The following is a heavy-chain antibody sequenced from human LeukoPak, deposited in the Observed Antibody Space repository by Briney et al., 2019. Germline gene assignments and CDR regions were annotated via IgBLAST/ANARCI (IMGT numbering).Heavy chain of an antibody. J-gene: IGHJ4*02. CDR2: INSDGITT. V-gene: IGHV3-74*01. CDR1: GFSFGNHV. D-gene: IGHD3-3*01. CDR3: ARADYDIWSGYFFMHY. Sequence: PGGSLRLACAASGFSFGNHVMHWVRQAPGKGLAWVSRINSDGITTRYADAAKGRFTISRDNAKNTLYLQMNDLRGDDTAVYYCARADYDIWSGYFFMHYWGQGTLVSVS.